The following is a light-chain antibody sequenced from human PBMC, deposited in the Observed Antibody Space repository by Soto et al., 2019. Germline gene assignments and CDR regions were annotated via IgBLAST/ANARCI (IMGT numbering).Light chain of an antibody. CDR2: ATS. Sequence: DIQMTQSPSSLPASLGDRVTITCRASQNIDNYLNWYQHKPGKVPKLLIYATSTLHSGVPARFSGSGSGTEFTLTISSLQAEDFATYLCQESYSSPAVSFGGGTKVDIK. CDR1: QNIDNY. J-gene: IGKJ4*01. V-gene: IGKV1-39*01. CDR3: QESYSSPAVS.